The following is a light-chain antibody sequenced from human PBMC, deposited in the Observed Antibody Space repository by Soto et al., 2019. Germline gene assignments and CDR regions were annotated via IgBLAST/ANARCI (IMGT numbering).Light chain of an antibody. CDR3: SSYTSSGTVI. Sequence: QSVLTQPASVSGSPGQSITISCTGTSSDVGGYNYVSWYQQYPGKAPKLMIYEVSNRPSGVSNRFSGSKSGNTASLTISGLRAEDEADYYCSSYTSSGTVIFAGGTKLTVL. J-gene: IGLJ2*01. CDR1: SSDVGGYNY. CDR2: EVS. V-gene: IGLV2-14*01.